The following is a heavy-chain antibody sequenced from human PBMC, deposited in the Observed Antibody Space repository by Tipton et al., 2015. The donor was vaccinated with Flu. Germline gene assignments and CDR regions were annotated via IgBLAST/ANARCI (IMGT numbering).Heavy chain of an antibody. CDR2: IYYSGTT. Sequence: TLSLTCTVSGDSISTTIYYWGWVRQPPGKGLEWIGSIYYSGTTYYNPSLKSRATVSVDPPKNQFSLSLTSLTAADTAVYYCARYRGSNARGEINDAFDIWGQGTMVSVSS. D-gene: IGHD1-26*01. J-gene: IGHJ3*02. CDR1: GDSISTTIYY. V-gene: IGHV4-39*07. CDR3: ARYRGSNARGEINDAFDI.